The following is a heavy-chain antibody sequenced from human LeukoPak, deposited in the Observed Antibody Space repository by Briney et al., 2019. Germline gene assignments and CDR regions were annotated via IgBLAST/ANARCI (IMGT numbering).Heavy chain of an antibody. J-gene: IGHJ4*02. CDR2: INPAGSET. Sequence: GGSLRLSCAASGFSFSAYWMTWVRQAPGKGLEWVDNINPAGSETYYVDPVKGRFSISRDNAKNLVYLQMNSLRAEDTAVYHCARFGYVAAVDVWGQGTPVTVSS. CDR1: GFSFSAYW. D-gene: IGHD2-15*01. V-gene: IGHV3-7*01. CDR3: ARFGYVAAVDV.